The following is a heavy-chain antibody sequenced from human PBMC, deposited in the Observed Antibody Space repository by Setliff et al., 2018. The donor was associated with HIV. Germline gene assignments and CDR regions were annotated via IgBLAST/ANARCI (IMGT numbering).Heavy chain of an antibody. Sequence: ASVKVSCKTSGYAFTASYIHWVRQAPGQGLEWVGRINPDSRVTNYAQTFQGRVTMTRDTSVSTAYMELSRLKSDYTAVFYCARGVKGIATTGKYYFVYLGQGTLVTVS. CDR1: GYAFTASY. V-gene: IGHV1-2*06. CDR2: INPDSRVT. D-gene: IGHD6-13*01. J-gene: IGHJ4*02. CDR3: ARGVKGIATTGKYYFVY.